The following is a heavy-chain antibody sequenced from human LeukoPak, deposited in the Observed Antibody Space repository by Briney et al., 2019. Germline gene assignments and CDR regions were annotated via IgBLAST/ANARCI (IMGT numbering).Heavy chain of an antibody. J-gene: IGHJ4*02. Sequence: ASVKVSCKASGYTFSSYGMSWVRQAPGQSLEWMGWISAYNGNTNYAQKFQDRVTMTTDTSTSTAYMELRSLRSDGTAVYYCARDHSYGGKELAYWGQGTLVTVSS. D-gene: IGHD4-23*01. V-gene: IGHV1-18*01. CDR2: ISAYNGNT. CDR3: ARDHSYGGKELAY. CDR1: GYTFSSYG.